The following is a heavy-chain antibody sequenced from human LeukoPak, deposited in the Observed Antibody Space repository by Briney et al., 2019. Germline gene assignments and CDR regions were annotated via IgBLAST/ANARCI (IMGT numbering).Heavy chain of an antibody. CDR3: ATHYGSGFDY. V-gene: IGHV4-59*08. CDR1: GGSISSYY. J-gene: IGHJ4*02. D-gene: IGHD3-10*01. Sequence: SETLSLTCTVSGGSISSYYWSWIRQPPGKGLEWIGYIYYTGSTNNNPSLKSRVTISVDTSKNQFSLKLSSVTAADTAVYYCATHYGSGFDYWGRGTLVTVSS. CDR2: IYYTGST.